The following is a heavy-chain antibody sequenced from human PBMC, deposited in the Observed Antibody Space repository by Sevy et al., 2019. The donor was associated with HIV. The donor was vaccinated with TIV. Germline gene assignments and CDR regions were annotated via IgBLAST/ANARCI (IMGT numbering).Heavy chain of an antibody. CDR1: GGSISSSSYY. CDR2: IYYSGST. Sequence: SETLSLTCTVSGGSISSSSYYWGWIRQPPGKGLEWIGSIYYSGSTYYNPSLKSRVTISVDTSKNQFSLKLSSVTAADTAVYYCARVIYGDPHGVDYWGQGTLVTVSS. V-gene: IGHV4-39*01. D-gene: IGHD4-17*01. J-gene: IGHJ4*02. CDR3: ARVIYGDPHGVDY.